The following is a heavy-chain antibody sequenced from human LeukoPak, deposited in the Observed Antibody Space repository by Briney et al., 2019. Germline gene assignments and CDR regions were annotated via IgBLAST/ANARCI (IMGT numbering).Heavy chain of an antibody. V-gene: IGHV4-34*01. Sequence: PSETLSHTRAVYGGSFSGHYWSWIRQPPGKGLEWIGEINHSGSTDYNPSLKSRVTISIDTSKNQFSLRLSSVTAADTAVYYCAGGGITVAEFSFDYWGQGTLVSVSS. CDR1: GGSFSGHY. D-gene: IGHD6-19*01. J-gene: IGHJ4*02. CDR2: INHSGST. CDR3: AGGGITVAEFSFDY.